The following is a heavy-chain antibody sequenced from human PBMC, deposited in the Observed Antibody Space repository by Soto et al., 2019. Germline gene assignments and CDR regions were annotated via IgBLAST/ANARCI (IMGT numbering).Heavy chain of an antibody. Sequence: VYLVQSGAEVKKPGSSVKVSCKASGGTFSSYAISWVRQAPGQGLEWMGGIIPIFGATDYAQRFQGRVTITADASTSTAYMELSSLRSEDTAVYYCARDMYVPLWPRTFDYWGQGTQVTVSS. J-gene: IGHJ4*02. D-gene: IGHD2-2*01. CDR1: GGTFSSYA. V-gene: IGHV1-69*01. CDR3: ARDMYVPLWPRTFDY. CDR2: IIPIFGAT.